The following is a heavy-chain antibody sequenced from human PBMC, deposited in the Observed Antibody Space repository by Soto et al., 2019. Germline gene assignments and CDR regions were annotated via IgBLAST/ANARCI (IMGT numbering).Heavy chain of an antibody. V-gene: IGHV1-2*02. J-gene: IGHJ4*02. CDR3: ARIIVGATGVFDY. CDR1: GYTFTGYY. D-gene: IGHD1-26*01. Sequence: GASVKVSCKASGYTFTGYYMHWVRQAPGQGREWMGWVNPNSGGTKYAQKFQGRVTMTRDTSISTAYMELSRLRSDDTAMYYCARIIVGATGVFDYWGQGTLVTVSS. CDR2: VNPNSGGT.